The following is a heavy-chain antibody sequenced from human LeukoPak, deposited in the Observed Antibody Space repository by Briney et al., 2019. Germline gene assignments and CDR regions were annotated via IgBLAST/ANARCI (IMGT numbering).Heavy chain of an antibody. J-gene: IGHJ3*02. V-gene: IGHV3-21*01. D-gene: IGHD2-2*01. CDR3: ARVDCTTTSCPRHDASDI. Sequence: GGSLRLSCTASGFTFSDYRMNWVRQAPGKGLEWVSSISGLSNYIYYADSVKGRFTISRDNAKNSLSLQMNSLRAEDTAVYYCARVDCTTTSCPRHDASDIWGQGTMVTVSS. CDR1: GFTFSDYR. CDR2: ISGLSNYI.